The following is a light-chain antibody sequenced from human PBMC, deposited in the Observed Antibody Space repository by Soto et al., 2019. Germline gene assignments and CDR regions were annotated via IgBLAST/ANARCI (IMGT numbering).Light chain of an antibody. CDR2: SHN. CDR3: AAWDDSLNTYA. J-gene: IGLJ1*01. CDR1: SSNIGSNT. V-gene: IGLV1-44*01. Sequence: QSVLTQPPSASGTPGQRVTISCSGSSSNIGSNTVNWYQQLPGTAPKLLIYSHNQRPSGVPDRFSGSKSGTSASLAISGLQSEDEADYYCAAWDDSLNTYAFGTGTKVTVL.